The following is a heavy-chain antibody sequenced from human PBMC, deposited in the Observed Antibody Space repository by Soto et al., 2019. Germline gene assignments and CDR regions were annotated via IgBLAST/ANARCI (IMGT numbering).Heavy chain of an antibody. CDR1: GFTFSSYS. CDR3: ARDLGYDFWSGYQMSYYYYGMDV. V-gene: IGHV3-21*01. J-gene: IGHJ6*02. D-gene: IGHD3-3*01. Sequence: GGSLRLSCAASGFTFSSYSMNWVRQAPGKGLEWVSSISSSSSYIYYADSVKGRFTISRDNAKNSLYLQMNSLRAEDTAVYYCARDLGYDFWSGYQMSYYYYGMDVWGQGTTVTVS. CDR2: ISSSSSYI.